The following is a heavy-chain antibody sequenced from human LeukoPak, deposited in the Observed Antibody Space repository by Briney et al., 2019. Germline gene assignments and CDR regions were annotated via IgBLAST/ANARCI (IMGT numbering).Heavy chain of an antibody. Sequence: GGSLRLSWAASGFTVNTNYMSWVRQAPGKGLEWVSVIYSGGSTYYGDSVQGRFTISRDNAPNSLYPQMNSLRAEDTAVYYCARYGDSYYFDYWGQGTPVTVSS. CDR3: ARYGDSYYFDY. V-gene: IGHV3-66*01. J-gene: IGHJ4*02. CDR1: GFTVNTNY. CDR2: IYSGGST. D-gene: IGHD4-17*01.